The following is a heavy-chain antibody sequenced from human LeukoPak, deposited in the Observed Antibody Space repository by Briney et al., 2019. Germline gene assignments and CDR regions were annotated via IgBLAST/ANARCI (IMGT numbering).Heavy chain of an antibody. CDR3: ARKFLTGRLIDY. Sequence: GRSLRPSCAASGFTFSNYGMHGGRQAPGKGLEGVAVISYDGSNEYYADSVKGRFAISRDTSTNTLYLQMNGLRAEATALYYCARKFLTGRLIDYWGQGTLVTVSS. CDR2: ISYDGSNE. CDR1: GFTFSNYG. V-gene: IGHV3-30*03. J-gene: IGHJ4*02. D-gene: IGHD7-27*01.